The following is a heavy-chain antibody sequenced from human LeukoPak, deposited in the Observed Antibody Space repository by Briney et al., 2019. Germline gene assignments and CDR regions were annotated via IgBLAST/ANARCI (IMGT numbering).Heavy chain of an antibody. CDR2: IYYSGST. Sequence: SETLSLTCTVSGGSISSYYWSWIRQPPGKGLEWIGYIYYSGSTNYSPSLKSRVTISVDTPKNQFSLKLSSVTAADTAVYYCARQGYSAYEILDYWGQGTLVTVSS. J-gene: IGHJ4*02. CDR1: GGSISSYY. CDR3: ARQGYSAYEILDY. V-gene: IGHV4-59*08. D-gene: IGHD5-12*01.